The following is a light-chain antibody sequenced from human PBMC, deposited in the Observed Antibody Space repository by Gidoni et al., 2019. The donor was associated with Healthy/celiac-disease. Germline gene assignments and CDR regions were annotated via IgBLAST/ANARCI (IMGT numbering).Light chain of an antibody. CDR3: QQYNSPWT. CDR2: KAS. J-gene: IGKJ1*01. CDR1: QSISSW. Sequence: DIQMTQSPSTLSASVGDRVTITCRASQSISSWLAWYQQKPGKAPKLLIYKASSLESGVPSRFSGSGSGTEFTLTISSLQPDDFAPYYCQQYNSPWTFXXXTKVEIK. V-gene: IGKV1-5*03.